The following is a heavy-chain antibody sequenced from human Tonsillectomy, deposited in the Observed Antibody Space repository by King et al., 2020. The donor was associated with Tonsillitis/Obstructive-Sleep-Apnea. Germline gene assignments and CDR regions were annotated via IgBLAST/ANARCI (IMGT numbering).Heavy chain of an antibody. D-gene: IGHD6-6*01. V-gene: IGHV3-53*01. J-gene: IGHJ6*03. CDR3: ARVGSSSAQGYYYYYYYMDV. CDR1: GFTVSSNY. CDR2: IYSGGST. Sequence: VQLVESGGGLIQPGGSLRLSCAASGFTVSSNYMSWVRQAPGKGLEWVSVIYSGGSTYYADSVTGRFTISRDNSKNTLYLQMNSLRAEDTAVYYCARVGSSSAQGYYYYYYYMDVWGKGTTVTVSS.